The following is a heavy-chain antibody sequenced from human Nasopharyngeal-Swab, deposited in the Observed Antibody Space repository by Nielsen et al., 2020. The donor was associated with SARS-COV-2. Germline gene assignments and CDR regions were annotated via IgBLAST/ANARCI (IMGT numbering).Heavy chain of an antibody. D-gene: IGHD2-2*02. CDR3: ARGDIVVVPAAILYYYYYMDV. Sequence: GESLKISCAASGFTFSSYWMSWVRQAPGKGLEWVANIKQDGSEKYYVDSVKGRFTISRDNAKNSLYLQMNSLKAEDTAVYHCARGDIVVVPAAILYYYYYMDVWGKGTTVTVSS. CDR2: IKQDGSEK. CDR1: GFTFSSYW. J-gene: IGHJ6*03. V-gene: IGHV3-7*01.